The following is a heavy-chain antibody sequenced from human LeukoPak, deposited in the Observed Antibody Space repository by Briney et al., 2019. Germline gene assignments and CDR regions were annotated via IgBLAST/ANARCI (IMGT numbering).Heavy chain of an antibody. Sequence: SETLSLTCTVSGGSISSYYWSWIQQPPGKGLEWIGYIYYSGSTNYNPSLKSRVTISVDTSKNQFSLKLSSVTAADTAVYYCARRRVGPFDYWGQGTLVTVSS. D-gene: IGHD1-26*01. CDR1: GGSISSYY. CDR2: IYYSGST. J-gene: IGHJ4*02. V-gene: IGHV4-59*08. CDR3: ARRRVGPFDY.